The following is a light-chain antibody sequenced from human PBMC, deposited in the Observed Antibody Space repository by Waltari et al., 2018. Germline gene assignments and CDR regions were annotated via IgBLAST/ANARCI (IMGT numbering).Light chain of an antibody. CDR1: QSITNY. Sequence: DIQMTQSPSSLSASVGDRVTITCRASQSITNYLNWYQQKPGEAPKILIYGTFTLQTGVPSRFSGSGSGTYFTLTISSLQPEDFATYYCQQSHSAPRTFGQGTKLEIK. V-gene: IGKV1-39*01. CDR2: GTF. J-gene: IGKJ1*01. CDR3: QQSHSAPRT.